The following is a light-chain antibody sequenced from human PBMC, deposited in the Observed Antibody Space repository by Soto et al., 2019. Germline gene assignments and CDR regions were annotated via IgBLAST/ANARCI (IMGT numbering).Light chain of an antibody. CDR2: GNI. CDR3: QSYDSTLSARDV. V-gene: IGLV1-40*01. Sequence: QSVLTQPTSVSGAPGQRVTISCTGSSSNIGAGYDVHWYQQRPGTAPKLLIFGNINRPSGVPDRFSGSKSGTSASLAITGLHAEDEGEYYCQSYDSTLSARDVFGTGTKLTVL. J-gene: IGLJ1*01. CDR1: SSNIGAGYD.